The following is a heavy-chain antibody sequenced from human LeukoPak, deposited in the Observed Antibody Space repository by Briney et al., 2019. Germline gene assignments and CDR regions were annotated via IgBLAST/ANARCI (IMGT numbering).Heavy chain of an antibody. CDR2: IYYSGST. J-gene: IGHJ2*01. D-gene: IGHD6-13*01. V-gene: IGHV4-59*01. CDR3: ARVKEYSSSRYRYFDF. Sequence: SETLSLTCTDSGGSISSYYWRWIRQPPGKGLEWIEYIYYSGSTNYNPSLKSRVTISVDTSKNQFSLKLSSVTAADTAVYYCARVKEYSSSRYRYFDFWGRGTLVTVSS. CDR1: GGSISSYY.